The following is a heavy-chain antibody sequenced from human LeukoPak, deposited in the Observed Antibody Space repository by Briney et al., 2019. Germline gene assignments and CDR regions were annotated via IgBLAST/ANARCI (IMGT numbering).Heavy chain of an antibody. D-gene: IGHD3-10*01. Sequence: SQTLSLTCTVSGGSINSDGYYWTWIRQHPGKGLEWIGYIFHGGSTYYNPSLKSRVTISVDRSKNQFSLELNSVTAADTAIYYCAKEKGEGLGSYRGYFDCWGQGTLVTVSS. J-gene: IGHJ4*02. CDR1: GGSINSDGYY. CDR2: IFHGGST. CDR3: AKEKGEGLGSYRGYFDC. V-gene: IGHV4-31*03.